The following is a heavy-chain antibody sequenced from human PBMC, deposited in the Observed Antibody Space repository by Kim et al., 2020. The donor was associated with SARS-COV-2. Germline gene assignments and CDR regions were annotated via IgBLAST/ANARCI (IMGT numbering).Heavy chain of an antibody. D-gene: IGHD3-3*01. Sequence: HNPSLKSRVTMSVDTSKNQFSLKLSSVTAEDTAVYFCARDYNFNTNFDLWGQGTMVTVSS. V-gene: IGHV4-28*03. CDR3: ARDYNFNTNFDL. J-gene: IGHJ4*02.